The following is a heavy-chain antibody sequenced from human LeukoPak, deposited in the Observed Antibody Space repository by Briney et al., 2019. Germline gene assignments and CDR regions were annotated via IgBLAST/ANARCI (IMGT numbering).Heavy chain of an antibody. CDR2: INSDGSGT. Sequence: GGSLRLSCAASGFTFSSYWMHWVRQAPGEGLVWVSVINSDGSGTSYADSVKGRFTISRDNAKNSLSLQMNSLRADDAAVYYCARASSKQLAGYLPDGFDIWGQGTMVTVSS. V-gene: IGHV3-74*01. D-gene: IGHD3-9*01. J-gene: IGHJ3*02. CDR3: ARASSKQLAGYLPDGFDI. CDR1: GFTFSSYW.